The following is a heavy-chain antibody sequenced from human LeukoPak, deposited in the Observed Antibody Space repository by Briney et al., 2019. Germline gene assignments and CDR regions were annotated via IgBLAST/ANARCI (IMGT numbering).Heavy chain of an antibody. V-gene: IGHV4-61*01. CDR3: ARYNNGWYYFDY. CDR2: IYYSGST. Sequence: PSETLSLTCTVSGGSVSSGSYYWRWLRQPPGMGLEWIGYIYYSGSTNYNPSLKSRVTISVDTSKNQFSLKLSSVTAADTAVYYCARYNNGWYYFDYWGQGTLVTVSS. D-gene: IGHD6-19*01. CDR1: GGSVSSGSYY. J-gene: IGHJ4*02.